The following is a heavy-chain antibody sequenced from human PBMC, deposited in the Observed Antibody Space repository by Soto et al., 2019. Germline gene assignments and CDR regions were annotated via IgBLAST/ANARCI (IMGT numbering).Heavy chain of an antibody. Sequence: QVQLVQSGAEVKKPGSSVKVSCKASGGTFSSYAISWVQQAPGQGLEWMGGIIPIFGTANYAQKFQGRVTITAEESTSPAYMELSSLRSEDTAAYYCARSTEIAYCGGDCYFYYWGQGTLVTVSS. D-gene: IGHD2-21*02. CDR2: IIPIFGTA. CDR1: GGTFSSYA. CDR3: ARSTEIAYCGGDCYFYY. V-gene: IGHV1-69*01. J-gene: IGHJ4*02.